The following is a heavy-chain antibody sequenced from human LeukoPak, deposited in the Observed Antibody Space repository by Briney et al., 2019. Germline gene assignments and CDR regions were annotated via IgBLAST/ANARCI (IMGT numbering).Heavy chain of an antibody. V-gene: IGHV3-23*01. D-gene: IGHD4-17*01. J-gene: IGHJ4*02. CDR1: GFTFSNYA. CDR2: ISGSGGST. CDR3: AKDKARVAYGDSFDY. Sequence: GGSLRLSCAASGFTFSNYATSWVRQAPGKGLEWVSAISGSGGSTYYADSVKGRFTISRDNSKNTLYLQMNSLRAEDTAVYYCAKDKARVAYGDSFDYWGQGTLVTVSS.